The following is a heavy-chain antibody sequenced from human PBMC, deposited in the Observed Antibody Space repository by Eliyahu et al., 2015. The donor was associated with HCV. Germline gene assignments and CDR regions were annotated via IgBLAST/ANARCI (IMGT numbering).Heavy chain of an antibody. V-gene: IGHV4-61*01. CDR2: THYSGST. CDR3: ASGGGGIAVTGTGGWFDP. J-gene: IGHJ5*02. Sequence: QVQLQESGPGLVKPSETLSPTCPVSGXGXPXGRALXWIRVPPGKGVEWIGYTHYSGSTNYNPSLKSRVTISIDTSKNQFSLNLTSVTAADTAMYYCASGGGGIAVTGTGGWFDPWGQGTLVTVSS. D-gene: IGHD6-19*01. CDR1: GXGXPXGRAL.